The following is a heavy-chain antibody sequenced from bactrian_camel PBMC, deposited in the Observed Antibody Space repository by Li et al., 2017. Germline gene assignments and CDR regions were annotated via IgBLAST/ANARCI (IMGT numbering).Heavy chain of an antibody. J-gene: IGHJ7*01. Sequence: VQLVESGGDLVQPGGSLRLSCAASGFTFSDYGISWIRLSPGKGLEWISSINSGGTSTYYADSVKGRFTISRDSAKNTAYLQLNDLKTEDMGMYYCAKNWARGGMGYWGKGTQVTVS. CDR1: GFTFSDYG. CDR2: INSGGTST. D-gene: IGHD1*01. V-gene: IGHV3S40*01.